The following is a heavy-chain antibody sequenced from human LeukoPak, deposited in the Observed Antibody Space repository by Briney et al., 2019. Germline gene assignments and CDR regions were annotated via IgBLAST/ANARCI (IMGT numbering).Heavy chain of an antibody. J-gene: IGHJ3*02. V-gene: IGHV3-33*01. D-gene: IGHD6-13*01. CDR2: IWYDGSNK. Sequence: GGSLRLSCAASGFTFSSYGMHWVRQAPGKGLEWVAVIWYDGSNKYYADSVKGRFTISRDNSKNTLYLQMNSLRAEDTAVYYCAGSDREYSSSWYAFDIWGQGTMVTVSS. CDR3: AGSDREYSSSWYAFDI. CDR1: GFTFSSYG.